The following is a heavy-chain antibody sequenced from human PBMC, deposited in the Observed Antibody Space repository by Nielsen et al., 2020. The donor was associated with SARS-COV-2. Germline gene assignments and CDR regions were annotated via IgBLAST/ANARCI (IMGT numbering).Heavy chain of an antibody. CDR1: GYSFTNYW. CDR2: IFPGDSDT. J-gene: IGHJ4*02. V-gene: IGHV5-51*01. Sequence: GESLKISCKGSGYSFTNYWIGWVRQMPGKGLEWMGIIFPGDSDTKYSSSFQGQITISADKSISATYLQWSSLKASDTAMYYCARAGYGLDYWGQGTLVTVSS. D-gene: IGHD5-18*01. CDR3: ARAGYGLDY.